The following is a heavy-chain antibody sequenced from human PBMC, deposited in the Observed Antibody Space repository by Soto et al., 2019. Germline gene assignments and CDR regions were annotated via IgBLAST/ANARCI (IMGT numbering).Heavy chain of an antibody. J-gene: IGHJ3*02. CDR2: ISAYNGNT. CDR3: ARDHRGGTDAFDI. D-gene: IGHD2-15*01. V-gene: IGHV1-18*01. Sequence: QVQLVQSGAEVKKPGASVNVSCKASGYTFTSFGISWVRQAPGRGLEWMGWISAYNGNTNYAENLQGRVTMTTDTSTSTAYMELRSLRSDDTAVYYCARDHRGGTDAFDIWGQGTMVTVSS. CDR1: GYTFTSFG.